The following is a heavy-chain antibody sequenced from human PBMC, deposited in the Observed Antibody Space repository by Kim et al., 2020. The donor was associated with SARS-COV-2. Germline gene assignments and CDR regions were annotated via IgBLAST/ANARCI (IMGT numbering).Heavy chain of an antibody. V-gene: IGHV1-69*13. Sequence: SVKVSCKASGGTFSSYAISWVRQAPGQGLEWMGGIIPIFGTANYAQKFQGRVTITADESTSTAYMELSSLRSEDTAGYYCARDRRYYGSGSYYSYYGMDVWGQGTTVTVSS. CDR3: ARDRRYYGSGSYYSYYGMDV. CDR1: GGTFSSYA. CDR2: IIPIFGTA. J-gene: IGHJ6*02. D-gene: IGHD3-10*01.